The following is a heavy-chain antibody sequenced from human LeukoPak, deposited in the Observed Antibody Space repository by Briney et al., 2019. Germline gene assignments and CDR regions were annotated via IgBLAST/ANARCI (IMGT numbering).Heavy chain of an antibody. CDR1: GFTVSSNY. CDR3: ARDYGVAEGY. Sequence: GGSLRLSCVASGFTVSSNYMSWVRQAPGKGLEWVSVIYSGGSTYYADSVKGRFTISRDNSKNTLYLQMNSLRVEDTAVYYCARDYGVAEGYWGQGTLVTASS. CDR2: IYSGGST. V-gene: IGHV3-53*01. J-gene: IGHJ4*02. D-gene: IGHD6-19*01.